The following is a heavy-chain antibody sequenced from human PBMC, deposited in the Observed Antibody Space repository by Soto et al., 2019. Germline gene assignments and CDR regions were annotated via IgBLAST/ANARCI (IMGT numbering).Heavy chain of an antibody. CDR3: ARDRPYGDPNCFDP. Sequence: QVQLVESGGGVVQPGGSLSLSGATSGFTFTSFTIHWVRQAPGKGLEWIAVMSYDGARTDYADAVKGRFTISRDTSKNTLYLQINILRPDDTAMYYCARDRPYGDPNCFDPWGQGTLVSLSS. V-gene: IGHV3-30-3*01. CDR2: MSYDGART. J-gene: IGHJ5*02. D-gene: IGHD4-17*01. CDR1: GFTFTSFT.